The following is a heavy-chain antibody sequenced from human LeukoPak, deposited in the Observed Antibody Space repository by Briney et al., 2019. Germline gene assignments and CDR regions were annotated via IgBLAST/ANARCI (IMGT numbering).Heavy chain of an antibody. CDR2: INPSGGST. CDR1: GYTFTSYY. CDR3: ARDNSLQEMAWWFDP. J-gene: IGHJ5*02. Sequence: ASVKVSCKASGYTFTSYYMHWVRQAPGQGLEWMGIINPSGGSTSYAQKFQGRVTMTRDMSTSTVYMELSSLRSDDTAVYYCARDNSLQEMAWWFDPWGQGTLVIVS. D-gene: IGHD5-24*01. V-gene: IGHV1-46*01.